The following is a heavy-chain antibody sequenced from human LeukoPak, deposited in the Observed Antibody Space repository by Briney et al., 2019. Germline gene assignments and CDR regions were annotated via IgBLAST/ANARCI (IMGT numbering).Heavy chain of an antibody. CDR1: GGSISSHY. V-gene: IGHV4-59*11. CDR2: IYYSGST. CDR3: ARGADWRWLQSLYYYYYMDV. Sequence: PSETLSLTCTVSGGSISSHYWSWIRQPPGKGLEWIGYIYYSGSTNYNPSLKGRVTISVDTSKNQFSLKLSSVTAADTAVYYCARGADWRWLQSLYYYYYMDVWGKGTTVTVSS. D-gene: IGHD5-24*01. J-gene: IGHJ6*03.